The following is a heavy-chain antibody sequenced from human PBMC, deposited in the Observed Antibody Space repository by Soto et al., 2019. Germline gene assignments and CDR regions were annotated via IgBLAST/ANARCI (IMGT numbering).Heavy chain of an antibody. CDR3: ARDYYDSSGTHAFDI. CDR2: IKQDGSEK. V-gene: IGHV3-7*01. J-gene: IGHJ3*02. D-gene: IGHD3-22*01. Sequence: QPGGSLRLSCAASGFTFSSYWMSWVRQAPGKGLEWVANIKQDGSEKYYVDSVKGRFTISRDNAKNSLYLQMNSLRAEDTAVYYCARDYYDSSGTHAFDIWGQGTMVTVSS. CDR1: GFTFSSYW.